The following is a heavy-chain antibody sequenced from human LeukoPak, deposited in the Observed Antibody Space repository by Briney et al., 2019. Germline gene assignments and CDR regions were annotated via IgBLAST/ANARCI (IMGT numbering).Heavy chain of an antibody. CDR3: AKQGRDWLRDYYFYMDV. D-gene: IGHD3-9*01. CDR2: IGGRGGSA. J-gene: IGHJ6*03. CDR1: GFTFSSYG. Sequence: GGTLRLSCAASGFTFSSYGISWVRQVPGKGLEWVSSIGGRGGSAYYADSVKGRFTISRDNSKNTLYLRMNSLRAEDTAVYYCAKQGRDWLRDYYFYMDVWGKGTTVTISS. V-gene: IGHV3-23*01.